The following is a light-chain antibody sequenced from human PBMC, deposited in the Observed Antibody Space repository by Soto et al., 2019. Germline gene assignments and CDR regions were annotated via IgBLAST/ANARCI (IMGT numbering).Light chain of an antibody. V-gene: IGKV1-12*01. CDR1: QGITSC. Sequence: DIQMTQSPSSVSASVGDRVTITCRASQGITSCLAWYQQKPGKAPKLLIYAASTLQAGVPSRFSGSGLGTDFTLTISSLQPDDFATYYCQQATSFPRTFGQGTKVEIK. J-gene: IGKJ1*01. CDR3: QQATSFPRT. CDR2: AAS.